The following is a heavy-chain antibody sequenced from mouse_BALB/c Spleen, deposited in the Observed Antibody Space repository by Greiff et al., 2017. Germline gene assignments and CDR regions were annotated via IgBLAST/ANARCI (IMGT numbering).Heavy chain of an antibody. CDR2: ISSGGGST. CDR1: GFAFSSYD. J-gene: IGHJ2*01. CDR3: ARAYYGSDY. V-gene: IGHV5-12-1*01. D-gene: IGHD2-10*01. Sequence: DVMLVESGGGLVKPGGSLKLSCAASGFAFSSYDMSWVRQTPEKRLEWVAYISSGGGSTYYPDTVKGRFTISRDNAKNTLYLQMSSLKSEDTAMYYCARAYYGSDYWGQGTTLTVSS.